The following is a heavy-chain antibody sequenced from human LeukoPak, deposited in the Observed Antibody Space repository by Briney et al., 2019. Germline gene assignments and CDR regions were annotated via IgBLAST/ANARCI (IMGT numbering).Heavy chain of an antibody. Sequence: SGPTLVNPTQTLTLTCTSSGFSLSTTRMGVGWTRQPPGKALEWLALIYWDDDKRYSPSLKSRLTITKDTSKNQVVLAMTNMDPVDTATYYCAHFGLTILRFWGQGILVTVSS. CDR2: IYWDDDK. V-gene: IGHV2-5*02. CDR1: GFSLSTTRMG. CDR3: AHFGLTILRF. D-gene: IGHD3-10*01. J-gene: IGHJ4*02.